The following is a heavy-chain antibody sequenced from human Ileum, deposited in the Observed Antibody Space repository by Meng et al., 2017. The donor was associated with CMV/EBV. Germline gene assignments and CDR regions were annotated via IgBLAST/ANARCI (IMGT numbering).Heavy chain of an antibody. J-gene: IGHJ6*02. CDR1: GFTFNTYG. Sequence: GESLKISCAASGFTFNTYGMHWVRQAPGKGLEWVAYIRYDGSNQYYADSGKGRFTISRDNSKNTVYLEMKSLRGEDTAIYYCAKKKSPGDYHCYGLDVWGQGTTVTVSS. CDR2: IRYDGSNQ. V-gene: IGHV3-30*02. D-gene: IGHD3-10*01. CDR3: AKKKSPGDYHCYGLDV.